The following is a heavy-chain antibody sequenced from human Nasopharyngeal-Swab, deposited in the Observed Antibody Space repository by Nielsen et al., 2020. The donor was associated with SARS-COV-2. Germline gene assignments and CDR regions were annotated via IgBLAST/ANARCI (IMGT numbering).Heavy chain of an antibody. D-gene: IGHD6-6*01. V-gene: IGHV4-34*01. J-gene: IGHJ5*02. CDR3: ARGRGVAAQNWFDP. CDR2: INHSGST. CDR1: GGSCSGYY. Sequence: SETLSLTCAVYGGSCSGYYWSWIRQPPGKGLEWIGEINHSGSTNYNPSLKSRVTISVDTSKNQFSLKLSSVTAADTAVYYCARGRGVAAQNWFDPWGQGTLVTVSS.